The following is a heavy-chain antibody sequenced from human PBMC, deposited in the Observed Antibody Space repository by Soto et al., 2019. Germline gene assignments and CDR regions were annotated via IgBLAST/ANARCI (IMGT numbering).Heavy chain of an antibody. J-gene: IGHJ4*02. CDR2: ISGSSSTI. CDR1: GFTFSSYS. CDR3: VASDPFDY. V-gene: IGHV3-48*01. Sequence: PGGSLRLSCAASGFTFSSYSMNWVRQAPGKGLEWISYISGSSSTIYYADSVKGRFTISRDNFKNTLYLQMNSLRVEDTAVYFCVASDPFDYWGQGTQVTVSS.